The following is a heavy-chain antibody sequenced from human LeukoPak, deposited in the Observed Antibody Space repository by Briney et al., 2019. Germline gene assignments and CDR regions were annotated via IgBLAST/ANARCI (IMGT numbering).Heavy chain of an antibody. V-gene: IGHV4-39*02. J-gene: IGHJ4*02. CDR3: ASTLRFLPYRRFDY. CDR2: IYQSGSGSS. D-gene: IGHD3-3*01. Sequence: ASETLSLTCSVSGGSIISTNYYWVWIRQPRGKGLEWIGSIYQSGSGSSYYNPSLKSRVTISGDTSKNHFFLRLSSVTAADTAVYYCASTLRFLPYRRFDYWGQGTLVAVPS. CDR1: GGSIISTNYY.